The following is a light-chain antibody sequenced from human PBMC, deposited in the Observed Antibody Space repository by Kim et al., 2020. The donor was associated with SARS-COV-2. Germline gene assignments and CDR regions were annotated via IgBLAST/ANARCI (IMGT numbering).Light chain of an antibody. J-gene: IGLJ3*02. CDR2: GNS. V-gene: IGLV1-40*01. CDR3: QSYDSSPSWV. CDR1: SSNIGAGYD. Sequence: QSVLTQPPSVSGAPGQRVTISCTGSSSNIGAGYDVHWYQQLPGTAPKLLIYGNSNRPSGVPDRFSGSKSGTSASLAITGLQAEDEADYYYQSYDSSPSWVFGGGTQLTVL.